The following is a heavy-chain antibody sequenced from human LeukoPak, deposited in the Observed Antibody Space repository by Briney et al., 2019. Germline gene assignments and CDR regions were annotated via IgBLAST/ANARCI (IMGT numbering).Heavy chain of an antibody. J-gene: IGHJ4*02. CDR1: GYTLTELS. Sequence: GASVKVSCKVSGYTLTELSMHWVRRAPGKGLEWMGGFDPEDGETIYAQKFQGRVTMTEDTFTDTAYMELSSLRSEDTAVYYCATFGWNYFDYWGQGTLVTVSS. CDR3: ATFGWNYFDY. V-gene: IGHV1-24*01. D-gene: IGHD6-19*01. CDR2: FDPEDGET.